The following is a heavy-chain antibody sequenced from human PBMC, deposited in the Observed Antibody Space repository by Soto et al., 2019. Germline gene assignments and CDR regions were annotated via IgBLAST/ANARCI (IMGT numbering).Heavy chain of an antibody. CDR3: ARVGVVTDAFDI. V-gene: IGHV4-30-2*01. Sequence: SETLSLTCAVSGGSISSGGYSWSWIRQPPGKGLEWIGYIYHSGSTYYNPSLKSRVTISVDRSKNQFSLKLSSVTAADTAVYYCARVGVVTDAFDIWGQGTMVTVSS. CDR1: GGSISSGGYS. J-gene: IGHJ3*02. D-gene: IGHD2-21*02. CDR2: IYHSGST.